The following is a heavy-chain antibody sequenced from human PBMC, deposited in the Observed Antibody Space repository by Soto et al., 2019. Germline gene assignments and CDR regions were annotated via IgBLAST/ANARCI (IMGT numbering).Heavy chain of an antibody. CDR1: DDSINSDKYY. CDR2: IYYRGNA. Sequence: PSETLSLTCSVSDDSINSDKYYWGWIRQPPGKGLEWIGSIYYRGNAFYNPSLQTRVTISLDKSKSQFSLKLNSVTAADSAVYFCARLEGLATISYYFDFWGPGALVTVSS. D-gene: IGHD3-9*01. CDR3: ARLEGLATISYYFDF. J-gene: IGHJ4*02. V-gene: IGHV4-39*01.